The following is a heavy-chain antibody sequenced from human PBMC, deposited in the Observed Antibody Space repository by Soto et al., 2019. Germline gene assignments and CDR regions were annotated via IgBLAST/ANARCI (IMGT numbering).Heavy chain of an antibody. CDR1: GGSISSGDYY. J-gene: IGHJ4*02. V-gene: IGHV4-30-4*01. Sequence: SETLSLTCTASGGSISSGDYYWSWIRQPPGKGLEWIGYIYYSGSTYYNPSLKSRVTISVDTSKNQFSLKLSSVTAADTAVYYCATVATVTYTLDYWGQGTLVTVSS. D-gene: IGHD4-17*01. CDR2: IYYSGST. CDR3: ATVATVTYTLDY.